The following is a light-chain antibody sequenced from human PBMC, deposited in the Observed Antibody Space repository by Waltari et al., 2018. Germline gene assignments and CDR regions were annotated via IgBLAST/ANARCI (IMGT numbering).Light chain of an antibody. V-gene: IGLV2-23*01. Sequence: QSALTQPASVSGSPGQAINISCTGTNSDVGAYNLVSWYQQYPGRAPRLMIYEARNRPSGVSNRCSASKSGNTASLTISGLQADDEADYYCCSYGGSYTWVFGGGTKVTVL. CDR2: EAR. J-gene: IGLJ3*02. CDR1: NSDVGAYNL. CDR3: CSYGGSYTWV.